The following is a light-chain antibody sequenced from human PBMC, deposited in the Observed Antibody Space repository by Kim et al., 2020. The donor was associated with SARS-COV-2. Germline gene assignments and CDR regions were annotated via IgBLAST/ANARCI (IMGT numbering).Light chain of an antibody. V-gene: IGKV1-5*01. Sequence: DIQMTQSPSTLSASVGDRVTLTCRASQSVSRWLDWYQQKPGKAPKLLIYDGSNLQSGVPSRFSGSGSATEFTLTISSLQPDDFAIYCCQHRQTCGQGTNV. CDR3: QHRQT. J-gene: IGKJ1*01. CDR2: DGS. CDR1: QSVSRW.